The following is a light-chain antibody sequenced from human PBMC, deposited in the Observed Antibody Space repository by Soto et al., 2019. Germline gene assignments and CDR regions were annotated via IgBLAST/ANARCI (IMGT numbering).Light chain of an antibody. CDR3: QKYNNWPPIT. CDR1: QSINNK. V-gene: IGKV3-15*01. CDR2: GAS. Sequence: EIVMTQSPATLSVSPGERVTLSCRASQSINNKVAWYQQKPGQAPRLLIYGASNRATGISDRFSGSGSGTEFTLTISGLQSEDFAVYYCQKYNNWPPITFGQGTRLEIK. J-gene: IGKJ5*01.